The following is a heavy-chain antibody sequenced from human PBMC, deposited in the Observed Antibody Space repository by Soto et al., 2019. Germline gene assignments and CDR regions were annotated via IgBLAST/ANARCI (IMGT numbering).Heavy chain of an antibody. CDR2: MNANVDAT. Sequence: ASVKVSCKASGFTFSTNDINWVRQAPGQGLQWMGWMNANVDATDSPQEFKGRVTMTWNASISTAYMELSNLKSDDTAVYYCAREVVDWGSLWLDPWGQGTLVTVSS. J-gene: IGHJ5*02. CDR3: AREVVDWGSLWLDP. CDR1: GFTFSTND. V-gene: IGHV1-8*01. D-gene: IGHD7-27*01.